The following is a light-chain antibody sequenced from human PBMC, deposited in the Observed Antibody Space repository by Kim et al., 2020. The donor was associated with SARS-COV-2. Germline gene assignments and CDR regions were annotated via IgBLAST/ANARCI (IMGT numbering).Light chain of an antibody. CDR1: QSISSN. CDR3: QQYAYWRA. J-gene: IGKJ5*01. V-gene: IGKV3-15*01. Sequence: PGERATLPCRASQSISSNLAWYQQKPGQAPRVLIYDASARATGIPARFSGSGSGTDFTLTISNVQSEDFAVYYCQQYAYWRAFGQGTRLEIK. CDR2: DAS.